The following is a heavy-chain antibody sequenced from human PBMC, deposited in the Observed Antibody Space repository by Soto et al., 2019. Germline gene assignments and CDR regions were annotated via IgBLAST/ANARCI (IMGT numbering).Heavy chain of an antibody. J-gene: IGHJ6*02. CDR1: GGYISSSSG. CDR2: IYHSGST. Sequence: ASETLSLSWAVSGGYISSSSGWSWVRQPPGKGLEWIGEIYHSGSTNYNPSLKSRVTISVDKSKNQFSLKLSSVTAADTAVYYCASVRGGYYYAMDVWGQGTTVTVSS. V-gene: IGHV4-4*02. D-gene: IGHD3-10*02. CDR3: ASVRGGYYYAMDV.